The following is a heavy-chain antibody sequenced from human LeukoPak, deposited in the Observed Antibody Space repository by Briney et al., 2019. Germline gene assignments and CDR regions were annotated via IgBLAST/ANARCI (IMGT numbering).Heavy chain of an antibody. CDR1: GGSFSGYY. Sequence: SETLSLTCAVYGGSFSGYYWGWIRQPPGKGLEWIGEINHSGSTNYNPSLKSRVTISVDTSKNQFSPKLSSVTAADTAVYYCARVPLRFLSWFDPWGQGTLVTVSS. V-gene: IGHV4-34*01. D-gene: IGHD3-3*01. CDR2: INHSGST. CDR3: ARVPLRFLSWFDP. J-gene: IGHJ5*02.